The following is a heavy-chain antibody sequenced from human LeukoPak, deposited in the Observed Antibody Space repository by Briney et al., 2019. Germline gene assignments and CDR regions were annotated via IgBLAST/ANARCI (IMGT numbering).Heavy chain of an antibody. Sequence: GGSLRLSCAASGFTFNSYAMTWVRQAPGKGLEWVSAISGSGGSTYYADSVKGRFTISRDNSKNTLYLQMNSLRAEDTAVYYCAELGITMIGGVWGKGTTVTISS. V-gene: IGHV3-23*01. D-gene: IGHD3-10*02. CDR2: ISGSGGST. CDR3: AELGITMIGGV. J-gene: IGHJ6*04. CDR1: GFTFNSYA.